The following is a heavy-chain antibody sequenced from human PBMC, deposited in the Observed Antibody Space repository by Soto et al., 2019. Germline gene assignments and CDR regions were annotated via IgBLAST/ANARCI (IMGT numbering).Heavy chain of an antibody. CDR1: GFTFSDYS. V-gene: IGHV3-30-3*01. CDR3: ARGDSSGVYY. Sequence: QVQLVESGGGVVQPGRSLRLSYAASGFTFSDYSMHWVRQAPGKGLEWVALISFDGSNKYYADSVKGRFTISRDNSKNTLYLQMNSLRAEDTAVYYCARGDSSGVYYWGQGTLVTVSS. D-gene: IGHD6-25*01. J-gene: IGHJ4*02. CDR2: ISFDGSNK.